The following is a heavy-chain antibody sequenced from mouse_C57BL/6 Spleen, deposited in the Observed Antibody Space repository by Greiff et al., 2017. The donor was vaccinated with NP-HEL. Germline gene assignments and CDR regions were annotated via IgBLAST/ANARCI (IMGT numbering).Heavy chain of an antibody. V-gene: IGHV1-50*01. CDR1: GYTFTSYW. D-gene: IGHD1-1*01. Sequence: QVQLQQPGAELVKPGASVKMSCKASGYTFTSYWMQWVKQRPGQGLEWIGEIDPSDRYTNYNQKFKGKATLTVDTSSSTAYMQLSSLTSEDSAVYYCARAHTVVGDYYAMDCWGQGTSVTVSS. CDR3: ARAHTVVGDYYAMDC. CDR2: IDPSDRYT. J-gene: IGHJ4*01.